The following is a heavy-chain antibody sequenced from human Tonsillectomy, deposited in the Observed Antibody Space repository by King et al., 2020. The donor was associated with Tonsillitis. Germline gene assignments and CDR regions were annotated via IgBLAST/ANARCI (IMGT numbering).Heavy chain of an antibody. CDR2: ISRSSSDR. V-gene: IGHV3-48*01. D-gene: IGHD2-15*01. CDR3: ATESPCPVAVAATPFDY. CDR1: GFTFSTYS. Sequence: VQLVESGGGLVQPGGSLRLSCAASGFTFSTYSMNWVRQAPGKGLEWVSYISRSSSDRYYADSVEGRFTISRDNAKNSLYLQMNSLRAEDTAVYYCATESPCPVAVAATPFDYWGQGTLVTVSS. J-gene: IGHJ4*02.